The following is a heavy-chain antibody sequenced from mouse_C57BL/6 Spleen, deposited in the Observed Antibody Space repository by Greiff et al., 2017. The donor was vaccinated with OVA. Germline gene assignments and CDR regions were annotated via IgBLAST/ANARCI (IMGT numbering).Heavy chain of an antibody. J-gene: IGHJ2*01. CDR2: IYPGDGDT. Sequence: VQLVESGPELVKPGASVKISCKASGYAFSSSWMNWVKQRPGTGLEWIGRIYPGDGDTNYNGKFKGQATLTADKSSSTAYMQLSSLTSEDSAVDFCARGDDYDLDYWGQGTTLTVSS. CDR3: ARGDDYDLDY. CDR1: GYAFSSSW. D-gene: IGHD2-4*01. V-gene: IGHV1-82*01.